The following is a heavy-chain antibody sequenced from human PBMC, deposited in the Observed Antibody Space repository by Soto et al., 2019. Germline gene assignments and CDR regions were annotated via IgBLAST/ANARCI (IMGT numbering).Heavy chain of an antibody. CDR3: ARDKSFPCGRLALAGGGWFGH. D-gene: IGHD6-19*01. V-gene: IGHV1-3*01. CDR1: GYTFTSYA. Sequence: ASVKVSCKASGYTFTSYAMHWVRQAPGQRLEWMGWINAGNGNTKYSQKFQGRVTITRDTSASTAYMELSSLRSEDTAVYYCARDKSFPCGRLALAGGGWFGHWGQGSVVTVSS. CDR2: INAGNGNT. J-gene: IGHJ5*02.